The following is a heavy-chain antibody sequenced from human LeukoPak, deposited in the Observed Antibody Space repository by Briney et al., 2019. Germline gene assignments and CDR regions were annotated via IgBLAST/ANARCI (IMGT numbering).Heavy chain of an antibody. Sequence: GGSLRLSCAASGFTFSNAWMSWVRQAPGKGLEWVGRIKSKTDGGTTDYAAPVKGRFTISRDDSKNTLYLQTNSLKTEDTAVYYCTTIGGYDSYYGMDVWGQGTTVTASS. CDR2: IKSKTDGGTT. V-gene: IGHV3-15*01. D-gene: IGHD2-15*01. CDR1: GFTFSNAW. CDR3: TTIGGYDSYYGMDV. J-gene: IGHJ6*02.